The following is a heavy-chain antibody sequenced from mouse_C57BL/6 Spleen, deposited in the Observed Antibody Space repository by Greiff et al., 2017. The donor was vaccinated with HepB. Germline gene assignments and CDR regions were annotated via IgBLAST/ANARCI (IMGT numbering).Heavy chain of an antibody. CDR3: ARSGCNYFDY. V-gene: IGHV1-63*01. J-gene: IGHJ2*01. D-gene: IGHD3-1*01. CDR1: GYTFTNYW. CDR2: IYPGGGYT. Sequence: VQLQESGAELVRPGTSVKMSCKASGYTFTNYWIGWAKQRPGHGLEWIGDIYPGGGYTNYNEKFKGKATLTADKSSSTAYMQFSSLTSEDSAIYYCARSGCNYFDYWGQGTTLTVSS.